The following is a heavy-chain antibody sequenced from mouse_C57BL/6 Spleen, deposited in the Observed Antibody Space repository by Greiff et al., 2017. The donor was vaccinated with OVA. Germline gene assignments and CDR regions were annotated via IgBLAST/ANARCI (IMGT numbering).Heavy chain of an antibody. D-gene: IGHD2-4*01. Sequence: VQLQQSGPELVKPGASVKISCKASGYSFTGYYMNWVKQSPEKSLEWIGEINPSTGGTTYNQKFKAKATLTVDKSSSTAYMQLKSLTSEDSAVYYCARPLYDYFYAMDYWGQGTSVTVSS. CDR2: INPSTGGT. J-gene: IGHJ4*01. CDR3: ARPLYDYFYAMDY. V-gene: IGHV1-42*01. CDR1: GYSFTGYY.